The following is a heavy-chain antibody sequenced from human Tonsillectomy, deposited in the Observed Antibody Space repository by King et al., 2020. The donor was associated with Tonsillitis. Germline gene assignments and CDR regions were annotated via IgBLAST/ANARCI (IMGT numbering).Heavy chain of an antibody. V-gene: IGHV4-4*07. D-gene: IGHD2-2*01. CDR3: ASRTIYAPDAFDI. Sequence: QLQESGPGLVKPSETLSLTCTVSGGSISSYYWSWIRPPAGKGLEWIGRIYTSGSTNYNPSLKSRVTMSVDTSKNQFSLKLSSVTAADTAVYYCASRTIYAPDAFDIWGQGTMVTVSS. CDR2: IYTSGST. CDR1: GGSISSYY. J-gene: IGHJ3*02.